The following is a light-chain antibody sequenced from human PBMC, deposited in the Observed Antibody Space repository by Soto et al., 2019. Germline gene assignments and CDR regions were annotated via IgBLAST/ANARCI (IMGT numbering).Light chain of an antibody. J-gene: IGKJ4*01. CDR3: QQYGTYLLT. CDR1: QGIRSW. V-gene: IGKV1-5*03. CDR2: KAS. Sequence: DIQMTQSPSTLSASVGDRVTITCRASQGIRSWLAWYQQKPGKAPRLLIYKASNLESGVPSRFVGSGSVTEFTLTISSLQPDDFATYYCQQYGTYLLTFGGGTKVELK.